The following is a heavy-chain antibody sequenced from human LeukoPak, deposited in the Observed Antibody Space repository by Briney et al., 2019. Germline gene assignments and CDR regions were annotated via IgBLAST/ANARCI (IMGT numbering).Heavy chain of an antibody. CDR3: ARDASGSSTGLIDF. Sequence: PGESLRLSCAASGFTLRSYGMNWVRQAPGKGLEWVSYISTSSYYIYYADSVMGRFTISRDDAKNSLYLQMDSLRADDTAVYYCARDASGSSTGLIDFWGQGTLVTVSS. D-gene: IGHD1-26*01. V-gene: IGHV3-21*01. J-gene: IGHJ4*02. CDR1: GFTLRSYG. CDR2: ISTSSYYI.